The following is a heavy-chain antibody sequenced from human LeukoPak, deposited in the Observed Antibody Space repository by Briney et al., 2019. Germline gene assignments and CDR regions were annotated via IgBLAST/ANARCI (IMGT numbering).Heavy chain of an antibody. V-gene: IGHV4-59*01. CDR2: IYYSGST. J-gene: IGHJ4*02. CDR3: ARGPHDFDY. Sequence: PQTLSLTCIVAGGSLTSYYWSWNRQPPGKGLDWIGYIYYSGSTNYNPSLKSRVTISVETSKNQFSLKLSSVTAADTAVYYCARGPHDFDYWGQGTLVTVSS. CDR1: GGSLTSYY.